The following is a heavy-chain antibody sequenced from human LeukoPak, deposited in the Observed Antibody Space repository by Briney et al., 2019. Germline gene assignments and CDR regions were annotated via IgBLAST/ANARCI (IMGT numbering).Heavy chain of an antibody. D-gene: IGHD3-3*01. Sequence: SSVKVSCKASGGTFSSYAISWVRQAPGQGLEWMGGIIPIFGTANYAQKFQGRVTITTDESTSTAYMELSSLRSEDTAVYYCARGNYDFWSGALEPNWFDPWGQGTLVTVSS. CDR3: ARGNYDFWSGALEPNWFDP. J-gene: IGHJ5*02. CDR1: GGTFSSYA. CDR2: IIPIFGTA. V-gene: IGHV1-69*05.